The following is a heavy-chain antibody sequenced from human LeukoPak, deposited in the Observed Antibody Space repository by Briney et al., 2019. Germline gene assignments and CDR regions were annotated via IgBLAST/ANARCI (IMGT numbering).Heavy chain of an antibody. J-gene: IGHJ4*02. D-gene: IGHD3-22*01. CDR1: GFTFSSYA. V-gene: IGHV3-23*01. Sequence: GGSLRLSCAASGFTFSSYAMSWVRQAPGKGLEWVSGIISGGSTYYVDAVKGSFTISRDNFKNKLYMQMNSLRDEDTDVYYCARDPRGHRGYYPDYWGQGTLVTVSS. CDR2: IISGGST. CDR3: ARDPRGHRGYYPDY.